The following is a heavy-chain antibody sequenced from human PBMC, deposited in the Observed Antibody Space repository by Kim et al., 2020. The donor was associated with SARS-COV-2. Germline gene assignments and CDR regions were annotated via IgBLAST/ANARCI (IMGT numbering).Heavy chain of an antibody. J-gene: IGHJ3*02. CDR2: IYTSGST. D-gene: IGHD3-16*01. V-gene: IGHV4-61*02. Sequence: SETLSLTCTVSGGSISSGSYYWSWIRQPAGKGLEWIGRIYTSGSTNYNPSLKSRVTISVDTSKNQFSLKLSSVTAADTAVYYCARWDPFRGAFDIWGQGTMVTVSS. CDR1: GGSISSGSYY. CDR3: ARWDPFRGAFDI.